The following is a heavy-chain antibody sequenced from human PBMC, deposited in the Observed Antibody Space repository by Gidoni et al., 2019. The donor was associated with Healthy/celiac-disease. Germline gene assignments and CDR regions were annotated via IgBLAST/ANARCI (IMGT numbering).Heavy chain of an antibody. J-gene: IGHJ6*02. V-gene: IGHV3-49*04. D-gene: IGHD1-1*01. CDR1: GFTFGDYA. CDR2: IRSKAYGGTT. Sequence: EVQLVESGGGLVQPGRSLRLSCTASGFTFGDYAMSWVRQAPGKGLEWVGFIRSKAYGGTTEYAASVKGRFTISRDDSKSIAYLQMNSLKTEDTAVYYSVKLESGIGLEDYYGMDVWGQGTTVTVSS. CDR3: VKLESGIGLEDYYGMDV.